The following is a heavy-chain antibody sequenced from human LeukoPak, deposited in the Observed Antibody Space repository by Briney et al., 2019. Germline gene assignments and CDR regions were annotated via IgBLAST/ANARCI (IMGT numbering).Heavy chain of an antibody. D-gene: IGHD1-7*01. CDR2: IYPGDSET. Sequence: GESLKISCKGSGYSFTSYWIGWVRQMPGKGLEWMGIIYPGDSETRYSPSFQGQVTISADESISTAYLQWSSLKASDTAMYYCASARGEELYYFDYWGQGTLVTVSS. CDR1: GYSFTSYW. CDR3: ASARGEELYYFDY. J-gene: IGHJ4*02. V-gene: IGHV5-51*01.